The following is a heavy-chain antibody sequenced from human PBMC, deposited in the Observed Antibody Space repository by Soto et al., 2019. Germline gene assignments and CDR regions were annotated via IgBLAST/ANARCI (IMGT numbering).Heavy chain of an antibody. V-gene: IGHV4-4*07. CDR3: AREGSYSAYNFAHGIQLWSLDF. CDR1: GACIISNY. CDR2: IFSSGST. Sequence: SLPDTGSGACIISNYLIWVRPPAGKKMEWIGRIFSSGSTSFNPSLESRVAMSVDTSKNHFSLNLSSVTAADMAVYYCAREGSYSAYNFAHGIQLWSLDFWCHGALVTV. D-gene: IGHD5-12*01. J-gene: IGHJ4*01.